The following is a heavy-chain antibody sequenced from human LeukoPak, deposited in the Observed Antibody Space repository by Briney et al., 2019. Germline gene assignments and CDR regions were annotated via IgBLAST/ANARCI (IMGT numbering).Heavy chain of an antibody. D-gene: IGHD1-7*01. CDR3: ARDLSGTTGGFGFDY. Sequence: SETLSLTCTVSGGSISSGDYYWSWIRQPPGKGLEWIGYIYYSGSTYYNPSLKSRVTISVDTSKNQFSLKLSSVTAADTAVYYCARDLSGTTGGFGFDYWGQGTLVTVSS. CDR2: IYYSGST. J-gene: IGHJ4*02. CDR1: GGSISSGDYY. V-gene: IGHV4-30-4*02.